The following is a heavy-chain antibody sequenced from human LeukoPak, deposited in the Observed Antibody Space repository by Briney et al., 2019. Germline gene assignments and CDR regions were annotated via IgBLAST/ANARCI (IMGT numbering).Heavy chain of an antibody. CDR3: AREVAGTWDY. D-gene: IGHD6-19*01. CDR2: ISWNSGSI. Sequence: GGSLRLSRAASGFTFDDYAMHWVRQAPGKGLEWVSGISWNSGSIGYADSVKGRFTISRDNAKNSLYLQMNSLRAEDTALYYCAREVAGTWDYWGQGTLVTVSS. J-gene: IGHJ4*02. CDR1: GFTFDDYA. V-gene: IGHV3-9*01.